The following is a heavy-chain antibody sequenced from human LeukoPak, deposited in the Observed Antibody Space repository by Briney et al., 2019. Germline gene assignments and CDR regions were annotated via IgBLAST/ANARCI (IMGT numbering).Heavy chain of an antibody. J-gene: IGHJ6*03. CDR1: GFTVSSNY. Sequence: GGSLRLSCAASGFTVSSNYMSWVRQAPGKGLEWVSGINWNGGSTGYADSVKGRFTISRDNAMNSLYLQMNSLRAEDTALYYCARLYSSSSGPYYYYMDVWGKGTTVTVSS. CDR3: ARLYSSSSGPYYYYMDV. CDR2: INWNGGST. V-gene: IGHV3-20*04. D-gene: IGHD6-6*01.